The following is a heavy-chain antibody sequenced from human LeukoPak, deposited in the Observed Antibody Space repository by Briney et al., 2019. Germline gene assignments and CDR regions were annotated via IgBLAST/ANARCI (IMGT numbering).Heavy chain of an antibody. V-gene: IGHV3-7*05. CDR1: GFTFSRYW. D-gene: IGHD5-24*01. J-gene: IGHJ3*02. CDR3: ARNLRLHTPRTFDI. Sequence: PGGSLRLSCAASGFTFSRYWMNWVRQAPGQGLEWVANIHEDGSDKYYVDSVKGRFTISRDNAKNSVYLQMNGLRAEDTAVYYCARNLRLHTPRTFDIWGQGTMVTVSS. CDR2: IHEDGSDK.